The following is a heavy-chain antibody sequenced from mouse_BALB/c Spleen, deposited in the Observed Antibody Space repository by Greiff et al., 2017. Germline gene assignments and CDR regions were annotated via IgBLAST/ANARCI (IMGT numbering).Heavy chain of an antibody. J-gene: IGHJ3*01. CDR3: ARGDTVVAPGFAY. CDR2: INPSTGYT. D-gene: IGHD1-1*01. V-gene: IGHV1-7*01. CDR1: GYTFTSYW. Sequence: VQLQQSGAELAKPGASVKLSCKASGYTFTSYWMHWVKQRPGQGLEWIGYINPSTGYTEYNQKFKDKATLTADKSSSTAYMQLSSLTSEDSAVYYCARGDTVVAPGFAYWGQGTLVTVSA.